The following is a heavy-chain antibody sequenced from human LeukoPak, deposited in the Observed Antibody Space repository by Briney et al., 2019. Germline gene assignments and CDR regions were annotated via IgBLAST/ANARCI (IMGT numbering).Heavy chain of an antibody. D-gene: IGHD6-19*01. CDR3: AKDRPSGYSSGSYREYFDY. Sequence: SGGSLRLSCAASGFTFSSYAMSWVRQAPGKGLEWVSAISGSGGSTYYADSVKGRFTISRDNSKNTLYLQMNSLRAEDTAVYYCAKDRPSGYSSGSYREYFDYWGQGTLVTVSS. CDR1: GFTFSSYA. V-gene: IGHV3-23*01. CDR2: ISGSGGST. J-gene: IGHJ4*02.